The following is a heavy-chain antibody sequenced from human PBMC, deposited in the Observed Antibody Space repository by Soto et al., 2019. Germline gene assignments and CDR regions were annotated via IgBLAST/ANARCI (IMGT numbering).Heavy chain of an antibody. D-gene: IGHD3-10*01. CDR1: GGSISTYY. V-gene: IGHV4-4*07. CDR3: ARGMARIIGGDYYVYGIDV. CDR2: IFSSGST. J-gene: IGHJ6*02. Sequence: QVQLQESGPGLVKPSETLSLTCTVSGGSISTYYWTWIRQPAGQGLEYIGRIFSSGSTHYNASLKSRLTMSADTSKNQFSLNLRSVTAADTAVYYCARGMARIIGGDYYVYGIDVWGQGTTVTVSS.